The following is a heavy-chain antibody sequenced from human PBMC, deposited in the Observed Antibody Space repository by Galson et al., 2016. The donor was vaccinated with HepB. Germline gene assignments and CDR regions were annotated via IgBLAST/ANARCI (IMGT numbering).Heavy chain of an antibody. Sequence: SVKVSCKASGYTFTDYFIHWVRQAPGQGLEWMGYINPKSADTRSAPSFQGRVTITRDTSISTVYMELSRLDSDDTAIYYCARDVQYRFDSWGQGTLVTVSS. J-gene: IGHJ4*02. V-gene: IGHV1-2*02. D-gene: IGHD2/OR15-2a*01. CDR1: GYTFTDYF. CDR2: INPKSADT. CDR3: ARDVQYRFDS.